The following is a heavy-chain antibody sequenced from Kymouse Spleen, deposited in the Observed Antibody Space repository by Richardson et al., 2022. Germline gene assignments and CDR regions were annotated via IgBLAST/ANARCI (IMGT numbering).Heavy chain of an antibody. CDR3: ARDRGITMVRGVRWFDP. V-gene: IGHV3-7*01. Sequence: EVQLVESGGGLVQPGGSLRLSCAASGFTFSSYWMSWVRQAPGKGLEWVANIKQDGSEKYYVDSVKGRFTISRDNAKNSLYLQMNSLRAEDTAVYYCARDRGITMVRGVRWFDPWGQGTLVTVSS. D-gene: IGHD3-10*01. CDR1: GFTFSSYW. J-gene: IGHJ5*02. CDR2: IKQDGSEK.